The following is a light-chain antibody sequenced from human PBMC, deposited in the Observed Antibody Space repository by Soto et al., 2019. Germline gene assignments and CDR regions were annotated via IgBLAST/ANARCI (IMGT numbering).Light chain of an antibody. CDR3: HHHINWPLT. J-gene: IGKJ4*01. V-gene: IGKV3-11*01. CDR1: QTVSSS. CDR2: EVS. Sequence: EIVLTQSPATLSLSPGERATLSCRASQTVSSSLAWYQQKPGQAPRLLIYEVSNRATGIPARFSGSGSGADFTLTISSLEPGDFALYYCHHHINWPLTFGGGTKV.